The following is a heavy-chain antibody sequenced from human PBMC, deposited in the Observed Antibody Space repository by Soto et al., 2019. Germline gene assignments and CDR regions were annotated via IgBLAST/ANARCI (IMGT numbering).Heavy chain of an antibody. Sequence: SLRLSCAASGFTFSRYGMHWVRQAPGKGLGWVAVVSIDRINQYYAESVKGRFSISKDNSKNTLYLQLNSLRTEDAAVYYCARPRAEFYYYYAMDVWGQGTTVTVSS. V-gene: IGHV3-30*03. D-gene: IGHD3-10*01. J-gene: IGHJ6*02. CDR1: GFTFSRYG. CDR2: VSIDRINQ. CDR3: ARPRAEFYYYYAMDV.